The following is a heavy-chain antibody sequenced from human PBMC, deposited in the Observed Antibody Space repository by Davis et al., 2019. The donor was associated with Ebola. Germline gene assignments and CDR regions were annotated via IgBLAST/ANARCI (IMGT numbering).Heavy chain of an antibody. D-gene: IGHD5-18*01. CDR2: ISAYNGNT. CDR3: ARGIQLWSQGMDV. CDR1: GYTFTSYG. V-gene: IGHV1-18*01. Sequence: AASVKVSCKTSGYTFTSYGISWVRQAPGQGLEWMGWISAYNGNTNYAQKLQGRVTMTTDTSTSTAYMELRSLRSEDTAVYYCARGIQLWSQGMDVWGQGTTVTVSS. J-gene: IGHJ6*02.